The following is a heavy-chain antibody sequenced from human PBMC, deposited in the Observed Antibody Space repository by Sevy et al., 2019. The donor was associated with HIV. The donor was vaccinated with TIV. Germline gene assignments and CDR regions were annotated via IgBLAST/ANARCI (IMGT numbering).Heavy chain of an antibody. CDR1: GFTFSDYY. J-gene: IGHJ5*02. CDR2: ISSSGSTI. Sequence: GGSLRLSCAASGFTFSDYYMSWIRQAPGKGLEWVSYISSSGSTIYYADSVKGRFTISRDHAKNSLYLQMNSLRAEDTAVYYWAREFGSCSGGSCQTYHWGQGTLVTVSS. V-gene: IGHV3-11*01. D-gene: IGHD2-15*01. CDR3: AREFGSCSGGSCQTYH.